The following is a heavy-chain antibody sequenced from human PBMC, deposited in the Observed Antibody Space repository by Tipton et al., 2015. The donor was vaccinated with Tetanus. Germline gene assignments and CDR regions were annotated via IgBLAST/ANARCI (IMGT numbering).Heavy chain of an antibody. D-gene: IGHD6-13*01. V-gene: IGHV1-69*01. CDR1: GGTFTNYA. Sequence: QSGPEVKKPGSSVKVSCKASGGTFTNYALSWVRQAPGQGLEWVGGITPIFGTTNSAPKFQGRVTITADESTNTAYMELSSLRSEDTAVYYCARGGIAAAGGGLDYWGQGTLVTVSS. CDR3: ARGGIAAAGGGLDY. J-gene: IGHJ4*02. CDR2: ITPIFGTT.